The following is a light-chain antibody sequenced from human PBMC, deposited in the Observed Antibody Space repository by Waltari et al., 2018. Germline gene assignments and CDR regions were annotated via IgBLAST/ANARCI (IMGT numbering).Light chain of an antibody. CDR1: QSISNC. V-gene: IGKV1-39*01. CDR3: QQSYNTPPVT. J-gene: IGKJ1*01. Sequence: DILMTQSPSSLSASVGDRVTITCRASQSISNCLNWYQQKPGKAPNLRVYAASSLETGVPSRFSGSGSGTDFTLTISSLQPDDFGTYYCQQSYNTPPVTFGPGTKVDIK. CDR2: AAS.